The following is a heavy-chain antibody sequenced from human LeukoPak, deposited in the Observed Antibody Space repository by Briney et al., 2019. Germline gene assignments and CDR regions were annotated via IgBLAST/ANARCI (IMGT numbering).Heavy chain of an antibody. CDR1: GYTFTGYY. D-gene: IGHD2-21*02. J-gene: IGHJ4*02. Sequence: GASVMVSCKASGYTFTGYYMHWVRQAPGQGLEGMGWINPNSGGTNYAQKFQGRVTMTRDTSISTAYMELSRLRFDDTAVYYCARAPPFAYCGGDCYSDPLDYWGQGTLLTVSS. CDR2: INPNSGGT. V-gene: IGHV1-2*02. CDR3: ARAPPFAYCGGDCYSDPLDY.